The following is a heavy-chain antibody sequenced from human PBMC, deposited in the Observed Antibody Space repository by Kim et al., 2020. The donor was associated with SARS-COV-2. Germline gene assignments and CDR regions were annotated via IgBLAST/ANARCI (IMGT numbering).Heavy chain of an antibody. Sequence: RGSLRLSCAASGFTFSSYAMSWVRQAPGKGLEWVSAISGGGVGTYYADSVKGRFTISRDNSKNTLYLQMNSLRAEDTAVYYCAKKYCSGGSCYSVDYWGQGTLVTVSS. V-gene: IGHV3-23*01. CDR3: AKKYCSGGSCYSVDY. J-gene: IGHJ4*02. CDR1: GFTFSSYA. D-gene: IGHD2-15*01. CDR2: ISGGGVGT.